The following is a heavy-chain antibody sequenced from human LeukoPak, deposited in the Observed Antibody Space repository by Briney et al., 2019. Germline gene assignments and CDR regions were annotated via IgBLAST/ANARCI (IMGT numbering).Heavy chain of an antibody. J-gene: IGHJ4*02. D-gene: IGHD3-22*01. CDR2: IYHGGST. Sequence: SETLSLTCAVSGYSISSDNYWVWIRQPPGQGLEWTGGIYHGGSTYYNPSLKSRVTMSVDTSKNQFSLKLSSVTAADTAVYYCARAPRDSSSSNYMRRFDYWGQGTLVTVSS. V-gene: IGHV4-38-2*01. CDR1: GYSISSDNY. CDR3: ARAPRDSSSSNYMRRFDY.